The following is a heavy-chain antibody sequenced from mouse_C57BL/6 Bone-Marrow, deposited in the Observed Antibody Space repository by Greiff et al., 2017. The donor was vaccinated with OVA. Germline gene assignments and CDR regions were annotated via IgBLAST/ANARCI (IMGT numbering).Heavy chain of an antibody. CDR3: ARVVATGNAMDY. D-gene: IGHD1-1*01. V-gene: IGHV1-76*01. J-gene: IGHJ4*01. Sequence: QVQLQQSGAELVRPGASVKLSCKASGYTFTDYYINWVKQRPGQGLEWIARIYPGSGNTYYNEKFKGKATLTAEKSSSTAYMQLSSLTSEDSAVYFCARVVATGNAMDYWGQGTSVTVSS. CDR2: IYPGSGNT. CDR1: GYTFTDYY.